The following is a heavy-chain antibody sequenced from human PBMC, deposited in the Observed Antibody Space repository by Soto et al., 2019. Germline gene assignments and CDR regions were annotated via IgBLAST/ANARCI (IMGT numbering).Heavy chain of an antibody. J-gene: IGHJ6*02. CDR2: INPNSGGT. D-gene: IGHD2-2*02. Sequence: GASVKVSCKASGYTFTGYYMHWVRQAPGQGLEWMGWINPNSGGTNYAQKFQGRVTMTRDTSISTAYMELSRLRSDDTAVYYCARSRCGSSTSCYIGGMDVWGQGTTVTVSS. CDR3: ARSRCGSSTSCYIGGMDV. V-gene: IGHV1-2*02. CDR1: GYTFTGYY.